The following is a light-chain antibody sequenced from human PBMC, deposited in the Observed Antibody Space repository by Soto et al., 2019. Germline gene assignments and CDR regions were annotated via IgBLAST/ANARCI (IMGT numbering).Light chain of an antibody. V-gene: IGLV2-14*01. J-gene: IGLJ2*01. CDR1: SSDGGGSNF. Sequence: QSALTQPASVSGSPGQSITISCTGTSSDGGGSNFVSWYQQHPGKAPKLMIYEVTDRPSGVSNRFSASKSGSTASLTISGLQAEDEDDYYCSSYTSRNTLAFGGGTKLTVL. CDR2: EVT. CDR3: SSYTSRNTLA.